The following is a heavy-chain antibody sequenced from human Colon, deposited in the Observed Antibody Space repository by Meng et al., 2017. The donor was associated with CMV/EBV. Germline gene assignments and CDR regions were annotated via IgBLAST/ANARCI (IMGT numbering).Heavy chain of an antibody. CDR3: ATYLTIFDI. V-gene: IGHV4-38-2*02. J-gene: IGHJ3*02. CDR1: GYSISSGYY. D-gene: IGHD3-3*01. Sequence: SETLSLTCTVSGYSISSGYYWGWIRQPPGKGLEWIGSIFHSGSTYYKPSLKSRVTISVDTSKNQFSLKLSSVTAADTAIYYCATYLTIFDIWGQGTMVTVS. CDR2: IFHSGST.